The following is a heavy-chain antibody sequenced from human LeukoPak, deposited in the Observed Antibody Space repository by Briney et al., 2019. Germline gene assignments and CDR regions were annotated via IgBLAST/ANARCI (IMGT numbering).Heavy chain of an antibody. D-gene: IGHD3-10*01. V-gene: IGHV1-2*02. CDR3: ARCGSGTDLYDYYFMDV. J-gene: IGHJ6*03. CDR2: INPNIGGT. Sequence: GASVKVSCKASGYTFTGFYIHWLRQAPGQGPEWMGWINPNIGGTNYAQKFRGRVSLTRDTSTSTAYMELNSLRSDDTAVYYCARCGSGTDLYDYYFMDVWGKGTTVTVSS. CDR1: GYTFTGFY.